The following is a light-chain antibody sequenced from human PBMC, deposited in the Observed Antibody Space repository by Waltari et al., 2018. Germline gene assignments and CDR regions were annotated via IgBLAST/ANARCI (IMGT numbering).Light chain of an antibody. CDR3: ALYMGSGIWV. Sequence: QTVVTQEPSLSVSPGGTVTLTCALSSGSLSTTSYATWYQQNPGQAPRTLVYKANALSSGVPDRFSGSILGNTAALTITGAQADDESDYYCALYMGSGIWVFGGGTRLTVL. J-gene: IGLJ3*02. CDR2: KAN. CDR1: SGSLSTTSY. V-gene: IGLV8-61*01.